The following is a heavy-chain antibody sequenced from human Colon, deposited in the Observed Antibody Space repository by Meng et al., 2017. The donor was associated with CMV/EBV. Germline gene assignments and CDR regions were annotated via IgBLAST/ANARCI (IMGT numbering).Heavy chain of an antibody. CDR2: VYYSGST. V-gene: IGHV4-61*01. CDR1: GASVSRGSYY. CDR3: ARTLWAGGAIDY. D-gene: IGHD2-21*01. Sequence: SETLSLTCNVSGASVSRGSYYWTWIRQSPGKGLEWIGFVYYSGSTNYNPSLTSRVTISVDASKNQFSLKLNSAIAADTAMYYCARTLWAGGAIDYWGQGTLVTVSS. J-gene: IGHJ4*02.